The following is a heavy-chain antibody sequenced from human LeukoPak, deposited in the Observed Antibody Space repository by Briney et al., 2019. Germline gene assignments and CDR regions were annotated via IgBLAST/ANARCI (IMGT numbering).Heavy chain of an antibody. CDR3: ARHRGSGWFPY. D-gene: IGHD6-19*01. CDR1: GGSISSGSCY. Sequence: PSQTLSLTCTVSGGSISSGSCYWSWIRQPAGKGLEWIGEINHSGSTNYNPSLKSRVTISVDTSKNQFSLKLSSVTAADTAVYYCARHRGSGWFPYWGQGTLVTVSS. CDR2: INHSGST. J-gene: IGHJ4*02. V-gene: IGHV4-61*09.